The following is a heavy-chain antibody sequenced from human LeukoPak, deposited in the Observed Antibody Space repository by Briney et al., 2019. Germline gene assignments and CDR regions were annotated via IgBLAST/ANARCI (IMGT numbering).Heavy chain of an antibody. Sequence: GGSLRLSCAASGFTFSDYYMSWIRQAPGKGLEWISYISATDSPRFYADSVKGRFTISRDNAKKSLFLQMNSLRAEDTAVYYCARDDDYEDYWGQGTLVTVSS. J-gene: IGHJ4*02. V-gene: IGHV3-11*01. CDR1: GFTFSDYY. D-gene: IGHD4-17*01. CDR2: ISATDSPR. CDR3: ARDDDYEDY.